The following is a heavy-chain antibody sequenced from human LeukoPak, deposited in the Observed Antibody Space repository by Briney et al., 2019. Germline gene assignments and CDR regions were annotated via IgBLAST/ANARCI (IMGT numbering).Heavy chain of an antibody. CDR1: GYTFTGYS. CDR2: INPNSGGT. Sequence: GASVKVYCKASGYTFTGYSMHWVRQAPGQGLEWMGWINPNSGGTNYAQKFRGRVTMTRDTSISTAYMELSRLRSDDTAVYYCAREYYYGSGSYYAPDYYYYYGMDVWGQGTTVTVSS. V-gene: IGHV1-2*02. D-gene: IGHD3-10*01. CDR3: AREYYYGSGSYYAPDYYYYYGMDV. J-gene: IGHJ6*02.